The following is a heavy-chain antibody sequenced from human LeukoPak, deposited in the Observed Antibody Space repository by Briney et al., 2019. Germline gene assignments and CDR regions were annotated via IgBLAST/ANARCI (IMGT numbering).Heavy chain of an antibody. D-gene: IGHD3-10*01. Sequence: PGGSLRLSCAASGFTFDDYGMSWVRQAPGKGLEWVSGINWSGGETDYADSVKGGFIISRDNAKNSLYLQMSALTVDDTAVYYCVRHERGVYYYYYIGVWGKGTTVIVSS. CDR1: GFTFDDYG. J-gene: IGHJ6*03. CDR3: VRHERGVYYYYYIGV. V-gene: IGHV3-20*04. CDR2: INWSGGET.